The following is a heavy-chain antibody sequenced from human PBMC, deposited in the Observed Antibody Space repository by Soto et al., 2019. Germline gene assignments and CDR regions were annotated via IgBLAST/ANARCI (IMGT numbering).Heavy chain of an antibody. Sequence: VSVKVSCKVSGYTLTELSMHWVRQAPGKGLEWMGGFDPEDGETIYAQKFQGRVTMTEDTSTDTAYMELSSLRSEDTAVYYCATESIAARPDRDYYYMDVWGKGTTVTVSS. D-gene: IGHD6-6*01. J-gene: IGHJ6*03. CDR3: ATESIAARPDRDYYYMDV. CDR1: GYTLTELS. V-gene: IGHV1-24*01. CDR2: FDPEDGET.